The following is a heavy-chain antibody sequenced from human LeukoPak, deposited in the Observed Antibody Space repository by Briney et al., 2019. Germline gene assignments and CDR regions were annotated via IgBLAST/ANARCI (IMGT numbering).Heavy chain of an antibody. D-gene: IGHD3-22*01. J-gene: IGHJ6*03. CDR2: IYYSGST. CDR3: ARGLTYHYDSSGYSPLAGYMDV. V-gene: IGHV4-59*01. CDR1: GGSISSYY. Sequence: SSETLSLTCTVSGGSISSYYWSWIRQPPGKGLEWIGYIYYSGSTNYNPSLKSRVTISVDTSKNQFSLKLSSVTAADTAVYYCARGLTYHYDSSGYSPLAGYMDVWGKGTTVTVSS.